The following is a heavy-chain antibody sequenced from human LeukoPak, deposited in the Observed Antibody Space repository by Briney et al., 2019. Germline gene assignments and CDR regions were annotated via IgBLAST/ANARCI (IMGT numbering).Heavy chain of an antibody. D-gene: IGHD3-10*02. V-gene: IGHV3-7*01. J-gene: IGHJ6*04. Sequence: LPGGSLRLSCAASGFTFSTFWMSWVRQAPGKGLEWVANIKQDGSEKYYVDSVKGRFTISRDNAKNSLYLQMNSLRAEDTAVYYCAELGITMIGGVWGKGTTVTISS. CDR1: GFTFSTFW. CDR2: IKQDGSEK. CDR3: AELGITMIGGV.